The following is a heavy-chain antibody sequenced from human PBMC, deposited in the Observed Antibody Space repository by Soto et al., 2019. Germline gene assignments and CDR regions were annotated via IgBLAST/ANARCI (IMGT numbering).Heavy chain of an antibody. CDR2: ISYDGSNK. Sequence: GSLRLSCAASGFTFSNYGMHWVRQAPGKGLEWVAVISYDGSNKYYADSVKGRLSISRDNSKNTLYLQMNSLRAEDTAVYYCAKQLGYCSSTSCRDYYYGMDVWGQGTTVPVSS. CDR1: GFTFSNYG. J-gene: IGHJ6*02. D-gene: IGHD2-2*01. V-gene: IGHV3-30*18. CDR3: AKQLGYCSSTSCRDYYYGMDV.